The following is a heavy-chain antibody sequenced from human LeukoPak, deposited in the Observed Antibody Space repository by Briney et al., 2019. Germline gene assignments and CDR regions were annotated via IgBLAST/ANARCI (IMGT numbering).Heavy chain of an antibody. CDR2: LSGTSDST. Sequence: GGSLRLSCAASGFTFSNYGMSWVRQAPGKGLKWVSALSGTSDSTYYADSVKGRFSISRDNSKNTLYLQISSLRVEDTAVYYCAKVATWTHFDYWGQGILVTVSS. CDR3: AKVATWTHFDY. J-gene: IGHJ4*02. D-gene: IGHD3/OR15-3a*01. V-gene: IGHV3-23*01. CDR1: GFTFSNYG.